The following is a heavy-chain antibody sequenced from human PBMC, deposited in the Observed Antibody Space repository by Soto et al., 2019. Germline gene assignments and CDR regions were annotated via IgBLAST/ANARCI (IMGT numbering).Heavy chain of an antibody. D-gene: IGHD4-17*01. Sequence: EVQLVESGGGLVQPGGSLKLSCAASGFTFSGSAMHWVRQASGKGLEWVGRIRSKANSYATAYAASVKGRLTISRDDSKNTAYLQMKSLKTEDTAVYYCTLTVTTSGFDYWGQGTLVTVSS. J-gene: IGHJ4*02. CDR3: TLTVTTSGFDY. CDR1: GFTFSGSA. CDR2: IRSKANSYAT. V-gene: IGHV3-73*01.